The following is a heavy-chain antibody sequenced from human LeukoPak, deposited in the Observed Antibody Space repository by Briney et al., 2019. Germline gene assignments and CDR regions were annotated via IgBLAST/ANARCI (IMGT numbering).Heavy chain of an antibody. J-gene: IGHJ4*02. CDR2: IYTSGST. V-gene: IGHV4-4*09. D-gene: IGHD5-24*01. CDR3: ARHGLGDGYNDY. Sequence: SETLSLTCAVYGGSFSGYYWSWIRQPPGKGPEWIGYIYTSGSTNYNPSLKSRVTISVDTSKNQFSLKLSSVTAADTAVYYCARHGLGDGYNDYWGQGTLVTVSS. CDR1: GGSFSGYY.